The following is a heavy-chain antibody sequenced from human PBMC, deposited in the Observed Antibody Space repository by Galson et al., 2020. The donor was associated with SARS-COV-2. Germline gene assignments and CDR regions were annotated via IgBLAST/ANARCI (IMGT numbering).Heavy chain of an antibody. CDR1: GGSISSGSYY. Sequence: SETLSLTCTVSGGSISSGSYYWSWIRQPAGKGLEWIGRIYTIGSTNYNPSLKSRVTISVDTSKNQFSLKLSSVTAADTAAYYCARAHGTMIVEMNWFDPWGQGTLVTVSS. CDR2: IYTIGST. D-gene: IGHD3-22*01. CDR3: ARAHGTMIVEMNWFDP. V-gene: IGHV4-61*02. J-gene: IGHJ5*02.